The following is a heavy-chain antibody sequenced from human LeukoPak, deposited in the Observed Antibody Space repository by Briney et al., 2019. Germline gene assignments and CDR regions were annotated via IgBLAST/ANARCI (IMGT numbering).Heavy chain of an antibody. J-gene: IGHJ3*02. CDR2: ISGSGSST. CDR3: AKDPPRGSGDAFDI. Sequence: GGSLRLSCAASGFTFSNYAMSWVRQAPGKGLEWVSTISGSGSSTYYADSVKGRFTVSRDSSRNTLYLQMDSLRAEDSAVYYCAKDPPRGSGDAFDIWGQGTRVTVSS. V-gene: IGHV3-23*01. D-gene: IGHD2-15*01. CDR1: GFTFSNYA.